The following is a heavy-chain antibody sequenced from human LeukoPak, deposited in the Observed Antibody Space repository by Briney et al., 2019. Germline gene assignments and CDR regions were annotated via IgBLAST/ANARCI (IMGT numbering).Heavy chain of an antibody. V-gene: IGHV4-34*01. J-gene: IGHJ4*02. CDR1: GGSFSGYY. D-gene: IGHD1-26*01. CDR2: INHSGSI. CDR3: ARARSGKWGFDY. Sequence: TSETLSLTCTVYGGSFSGYYWSWIRQPPGRGLEWIGEINHSGSINYNPSLKSRVTISVDTSKNQFSLKLSSVTAADTAVYYCARARSGKWGFDYWGQGTPVTVSS.